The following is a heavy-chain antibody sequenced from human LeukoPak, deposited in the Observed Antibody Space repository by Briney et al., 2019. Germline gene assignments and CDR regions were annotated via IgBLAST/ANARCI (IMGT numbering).Heavy chain of an antibody. Sequence: SETLSLTCTVSGGSISSSSYYWGWIRQPPAKGLEWIGSIYYSGSTYYNPSLKSRVTISVDTSKNQFSLKLSSVTAADTAVYYCACIAAAGTHFDYWGQGTLVTVSS. V-gene: IGHV4-39*07. CDR3: ACIAAAGTHFDY. CDR1: GGSISSSSYY. J-gene: IGHJ4*02. CDR2: IYYSGST. D-gene: IGHD6-13*01.